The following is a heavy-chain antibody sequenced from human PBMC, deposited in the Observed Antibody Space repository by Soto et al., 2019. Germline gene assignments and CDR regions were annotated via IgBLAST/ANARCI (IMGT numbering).Heavy chain of an antibody. D-gene: IGHD3-10*01. V-gene: IGHV3-72*01. CDR3: ARVVMRGPNWFDP. J-gene: IGHJ5*02. CDR1: GFTFSDHY. CDR2: TRNKANSYTT. Sequence: GGSLRLSCAASGFTFSDHYMDWVRQAPGKGLEWVGRTRNKANSYTTEYAASVKGRFTISRDDSKNSLYLQMNSLKTEDTAVYYCARVVMRGPNWFDPWGQGTLVTVS.